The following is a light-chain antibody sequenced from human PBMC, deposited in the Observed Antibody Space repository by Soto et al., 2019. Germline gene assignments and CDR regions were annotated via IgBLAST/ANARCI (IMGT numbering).Light chain of an antibody. CDR2: AAS. CDR1: QGISSY. CDR3: QQYYSYPSLT. J-gene: IGKJ4*01. Sequence: IRMTQSPSSLSASTGDRVTITCRASQGISSYLAWYQQKPGKAPKLLIYAASTLQSGVPSRFSGSGSGTDFTLTISCLQSEDFATYYCQQYYSYPSLTFGGGTKVEIK. V-gene: IGKV1-8*01.